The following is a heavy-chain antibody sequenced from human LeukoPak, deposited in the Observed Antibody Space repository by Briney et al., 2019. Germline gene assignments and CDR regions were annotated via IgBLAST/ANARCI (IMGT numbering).Heavy chain of an antibody. D-gene: IGHD5-18*01. Sequence: GGSLRLSCEGSAFILSGHWMNWVRQTPGKGLEWVASIKEDGSERQYVDSVKGRFSISRDNTKGSLFLQLNSLRAEDTAVYYCARDHRPGGETAKAPAVWGQGTLVTVSS. CDR2: IKEDGSER. CDR1: AFILSGHW. J-gene: IGHJ4*02. V-gene: IGHV3-7*03. CDR3: ARDHRPGGETAKAPAV.